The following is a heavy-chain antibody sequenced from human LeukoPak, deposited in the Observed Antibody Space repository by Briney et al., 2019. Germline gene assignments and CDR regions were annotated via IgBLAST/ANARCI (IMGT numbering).Heavy chain of an antibody. V-gene: IGHV4-39*01. CDR1: GGSISSSSYY. D-gene: IGHD6-13*01. J-gene: IGHJ5*02. CDR2: IYYSGST. Sequence: SETLSLTCTVSGGSISSSSYYWGWIRQPPGKGLEWIGSIYYSGSTYYNPSLKSRVTISGDTSKNQFSLKLSSVTAADTAVYYCARLSSWENNWFDHWGQGTLVTVSS. CDR3: ARLSSWENNWFDH.